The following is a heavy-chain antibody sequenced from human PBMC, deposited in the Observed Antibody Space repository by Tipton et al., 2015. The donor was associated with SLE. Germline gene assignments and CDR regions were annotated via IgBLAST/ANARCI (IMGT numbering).Heavy chain of an antibody. CDR3: ARARSDFWSGYYGD. D-gene: IGHD3-3*01. Sequence: TLSLTCTVSGGSISSHYWSWIRQPPGKGLEWIGYIYYSGSTNYNPSLKSRVTISVDTSKNQFSLKLSSVTAADTAVYYCARARSDFWSGYYGDWGQGTLVTVSS. J-gene: IGHJ4*02. CDR1: GGSISSHY. V-gene: IGHV4-59*11. CDR2: IYYSGST.